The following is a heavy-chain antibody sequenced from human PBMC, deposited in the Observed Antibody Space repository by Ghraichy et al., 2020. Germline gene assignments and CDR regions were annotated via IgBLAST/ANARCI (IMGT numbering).Heavy chain of an antibody. CDR1: GFTFSSYN. D-gene: IGHD4-23*01. V-gene: IGHV3-48*02. Sequence: GGSLRLSCEASGFTFSSYNLNWVRQAPGKGPEWISYITSSSRFISYADSVKGRFTISRDNAKNSLYLQMNSLRDEDTAVYYCARASAVVRYYYYDAMDVWGQGTTVTFSS. J-gene: IGHJ6*02. CDR3: ARASAVVRYYYYDAMDV. CDR2: ITSSSRFI.